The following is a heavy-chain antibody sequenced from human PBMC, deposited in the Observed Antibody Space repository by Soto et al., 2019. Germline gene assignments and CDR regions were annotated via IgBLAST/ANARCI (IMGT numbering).Heavy chain of an antibody. CDR3: ARRYYDFWSGYYQLPTYGMDV. J-gene: IGHJ6*02. CDR2: IYYSGST. D-gene: IGHD3-3*01. CDR1: GGSISSSSYY. V-gene: IGHV4-39*01. Sequence: PSETLSLTCTVSGGSISSSSYYWGWIRQPPGKGLEWIGSIYYSGSTYYNPSLKSRVTISVDTSKNQFSLKLSSVTAADTAVYYCARRYYDFWSGYYQLPTYGMDVWGQGTKVTVSS.